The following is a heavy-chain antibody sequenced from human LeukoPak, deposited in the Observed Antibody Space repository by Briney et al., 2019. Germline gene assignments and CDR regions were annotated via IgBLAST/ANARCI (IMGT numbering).Heavy chain of an antibody. CDR2: IYYSGST. CDR1: GYSISSGYY. CDR3: ARGSPSYYDILTGYPCFDY. D-gene: IGHD3-9*01. Sequence: SETLSLTCTVSGYSISSGYYWGWIRQPPGKGLEWIGYIYYSGSTNYNPSLKSRVTISVDTSKNQFSLKLSSVTAADTAVYYCARGSPSYYDILTGYPCFDYWGQGTLVTVSS. V-gene: IGHV4-61*01. J-gene: IGHJ4*02.